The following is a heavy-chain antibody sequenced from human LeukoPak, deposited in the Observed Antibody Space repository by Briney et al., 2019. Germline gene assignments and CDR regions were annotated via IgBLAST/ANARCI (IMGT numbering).Heavy chain of an antibody. D-gene: IGHD4-4*01. CDR1: GFTFSSYA. V-gene: IGHV3-23*01. J-gene: IGHJ4*02. CDR3: AKMGDYSSLFDY. CDR2: ISGSGGST. Sequence: GGSLRLSCAASGFTFSSYAMSWVRQAPGKGLEWVSAISGSGGSTYYADSVKGRFTISRDNSKNTLYLQMNSLRAEDAAVYYCAKMGDYSSLFDYWGQGTLVTVSS.